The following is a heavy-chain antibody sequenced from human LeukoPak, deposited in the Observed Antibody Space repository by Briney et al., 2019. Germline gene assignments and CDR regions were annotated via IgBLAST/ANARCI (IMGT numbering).Heavy chain of an antibody. D-gene: IGHD6-25*01. CDR3: AGIAAVSVQS. V-gene: IGHV1-69*04. CDR1: GGTFSSYA. Sequence: SVKVSCKASGGTFSSYAISWVRQAPGQGLEWMGRIIPIFGIANYAQKFQGRVTITADKSTSTAYMELSSMRSEDTAVYYCAGIAAVSVQSWGQGTLVTVSS. J-gene: IGHJ5*02. CDR2: IIPIFGIA.